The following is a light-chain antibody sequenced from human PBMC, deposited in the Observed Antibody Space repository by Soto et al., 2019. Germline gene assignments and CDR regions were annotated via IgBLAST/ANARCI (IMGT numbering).Light chain of an antibody. CDR2: GAS. CDR3: QQYGNSPWT. J-gene: IGKJ1*01. V-gene: IGKV3-20*01. CDR1: QSVSSTY. Sequence: DMVLTQSPGTLSLSPGERATLSCRASQSVSSTYLAWYQQKPGQAPRLLIYGASSRATGIPDRFSGSGSGTDFTLTISRLEPEDFAVYYCQQYGNSPWTFGQGTKVEIK.